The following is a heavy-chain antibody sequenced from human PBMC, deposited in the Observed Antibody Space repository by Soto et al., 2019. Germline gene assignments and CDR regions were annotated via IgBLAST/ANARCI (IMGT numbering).Heavy chain of an antibody. CDR1: GGSISTYY. J-gene: IGHJ6*02. D-gene: IGHD3-22*01. Sequence: SETLSLTCTVSGGSISTYYWGWIRQPPGKGIKWFWYVFFVGSTYFNPSFKSRVTISVETSKCQFSFKLSSVTAADTAVYYCAGGDYYRSSGYYFYYYTMDVWGQGTTVTVSS. CDR2: VFFVGST. V-gene: IGHV4-59*04. CDR3: AGGDYYRSSGYYFYYYTMDV.